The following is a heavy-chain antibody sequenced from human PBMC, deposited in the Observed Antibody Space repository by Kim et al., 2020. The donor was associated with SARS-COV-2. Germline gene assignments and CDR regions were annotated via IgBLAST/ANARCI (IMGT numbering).Heavy chain of an antibody. V-gene: IGHV4-34*01. Sequence: YNPSLKSRVTISVDTYKNQFSLKLSSVTAADTAVYYCARGLLGDGYNLDYWGQGTLVTVSS. CDR3: ARGLLGDGYNLDY. J-gene: IGHJ4*02. D-gene: IGHD5-12*01.